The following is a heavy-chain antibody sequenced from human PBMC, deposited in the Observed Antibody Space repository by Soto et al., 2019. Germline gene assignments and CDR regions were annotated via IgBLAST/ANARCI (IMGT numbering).Heavy chain of an antibody. V-gene: IGHV4-34*01. J-gene: IGHJ4*02. D-gene: IGHD5-12*01. CDR1: GGSFSGYY. CDR3: ARLRWLQVPGWFDY. Sequence: QVQLQQWGAGLLKPSETLSLTCAVYGGSFSGYYWSWIRQPPGKGLEWIGEINHSGSTNYNPSLKSRVTISVDTSKNQFSLKLSSVTAADTAVYYCARLRWLQVPGWFDYWGQGTLVTVSS. CDR2: INHSGST.